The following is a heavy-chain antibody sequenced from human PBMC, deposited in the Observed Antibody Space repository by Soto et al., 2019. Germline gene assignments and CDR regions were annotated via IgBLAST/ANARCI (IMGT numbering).Heavy chain of an antibody. CDR3: ERDLLYASHI. CDR1: GDSVSSNSAA. Sequence: SQTLSLTCAISGDSVSSNSAAWNWIRQSPSRGLEWLGRTYYRPKWYNDYAVPVKSRITINPDTSKNQFSLQLNSVTPEHTSEYYCERDLLYASHILGQGTMVTASS. V-gene: IGHV6-1*01. D-gene: IGHD3-10*01. CDR2: TYYRPKWYN. J-gene: IGHJ3*02.